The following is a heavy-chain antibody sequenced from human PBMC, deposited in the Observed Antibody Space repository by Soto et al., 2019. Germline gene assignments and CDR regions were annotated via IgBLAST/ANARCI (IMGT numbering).Heavy chain of an antibody. CDR2: IYPSDSDT. V-gene: IGHV5-51*01. J-gene: IGHJ4*02. D-gene: IGHD3-3*01. CDR1: GYNFAGYW. CDR3: ARGGVSTRTFDY. Sequence: PGESLKISCKGSGYNFAGYWIAWVRQMPGKGLELMGIIYPSDSDTRYRPSFQGQVTSADKSISSAYLQWSSLRASDTAMYYCARGGVSTRTFDYWGQGTPATVSS.